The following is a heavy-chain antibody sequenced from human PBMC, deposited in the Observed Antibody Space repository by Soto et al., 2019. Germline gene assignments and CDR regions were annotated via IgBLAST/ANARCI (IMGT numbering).Heavy chain of an antibody. CDR2: ISAYNGNT. D-gene: IGHD1-1*01. Sequence: ASVKVSCKASGYTFTSYGISWVRQAPGQGLEWMGWISAYNGNTNYAQKLQGRVTMTTDTSTSTAYMELRSLRSDDPAVYYCTRGSRGNQRGGFYNRAVGGKGTPDTVPS. V-gene: IGHV1-18*01. CDR3: TRGSRGNQRGGFYNRAV. J-gene: IGHJ6*04. CDR1: GYTFTSYG.